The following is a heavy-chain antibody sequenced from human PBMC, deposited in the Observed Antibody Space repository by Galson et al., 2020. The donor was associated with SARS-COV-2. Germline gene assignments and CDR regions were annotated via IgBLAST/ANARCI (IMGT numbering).Heavy chain of an antibody. J-gene: IGHJ6*03. CDR2: TNATT. V-gene: IGHV3-23*01. D-gene: IGHD3-10*02. CDR3: AKDFVRGIGYMDV. Sequence: GESLKISCEASGFTFSRYGMSWVLQAPGHGLDWVATTNATTYYADTVRRRFTITRDDSKSTLYLQMNGLTADDTAVYYCAKDFVRGIGYMDVWGPGTTVTISS. CDR1: GFTFSRYG.